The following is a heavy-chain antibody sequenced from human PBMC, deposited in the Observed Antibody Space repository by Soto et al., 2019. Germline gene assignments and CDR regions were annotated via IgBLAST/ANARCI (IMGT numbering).Heavy chain of an antibody. D-gene: IGHD2-15*01. Sequence: QVQLVQSGAEVKKPGSSVKVSCKASGGTFSSYIISWVRQAPGQGLEWMGRIIPILGIANYAQKFQGRVTITADKSTSTAYMELSSLRSEDTAVYYCARSLYCSGGSCYYYYYYMDVWGKGTTVTVSS. V-gene: IGHV1-69*02. CDR2: IIPILGIA. CDR3: ARSLYCSGGSCYYYYYYMDV. J-gene: IGHJ6*03. CDR1: GGTFSSYI.